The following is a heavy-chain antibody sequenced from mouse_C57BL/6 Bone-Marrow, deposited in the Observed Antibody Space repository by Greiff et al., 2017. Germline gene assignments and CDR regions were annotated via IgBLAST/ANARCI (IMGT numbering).Heavy chain of an antibody. CDR3: ERGGYWNFDG. Sequence: QVQLKQSGAELARPGASVTLSCKASGYTFTSYGISWVKQRPGQGLEWIGKINPSSGNTYYNEKFKGKATLTADKSSSTAYMELRSLTSEDSAVYVCERGGYWNFDGWGTGTTVTVST. CDR2: INPSSGNT. CDR1: GYTFTSYG. J-gene: IGHJ1*03. V-gene: IGHV1-81*01.